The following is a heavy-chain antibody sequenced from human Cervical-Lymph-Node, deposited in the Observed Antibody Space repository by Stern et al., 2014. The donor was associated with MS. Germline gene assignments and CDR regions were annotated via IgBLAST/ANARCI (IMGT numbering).Heavy chain of an antibody. CDR3: VRPLTSSEAAFDI. Sequence: QMQLVQSGAEVKKPGASVKISCKASGYRFTSYYIHWVRQAPGQGLEWMAIINPSGGSTSYAQKLRGRVIMTRDTSTSTVYMELSSLRSEDTAVYYCVRPLTSSEAAFDIWGQGTMVTVS. CDR1: GYRFTSYY. J-gene: IGHJ3*02. D-gene: IGHD2-2*01. V-gene: IGHV1-46*01. CDR2: INPSGGST.